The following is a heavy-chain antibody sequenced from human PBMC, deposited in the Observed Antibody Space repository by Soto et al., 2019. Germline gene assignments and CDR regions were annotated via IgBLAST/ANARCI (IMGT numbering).Heavy chain of an antibody. CDR3: AREPEDGVPGDY. D-gene: IGHD2-8*01. V-gene: IGHV1-3*01. Sequence: VQLVQSGTEVKEPGASVRVSCKASGYTFTAHSLHWARQAPGQGLEWMGWIIASHDRPRYAPQFQGRLTFETDRMGTTAYMHLTRLTPEDTAVYFCAREPEDGVPGDYWGQGTPVVVSS. CDR2: IIASHDRP. J-gene: IGHJ4*02. CDR1: GYTFTAHS.